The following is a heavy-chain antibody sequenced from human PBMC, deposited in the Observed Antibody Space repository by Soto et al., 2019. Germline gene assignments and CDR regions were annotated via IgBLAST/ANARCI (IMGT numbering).Heavy chain of an antibody. CDR1: GGTFSSYA. Sequence: SVKVSCKASGGTFSSYAISWVRQATGQGLEWMGGIIPIFGTANYAQKFQGRVTITADKSTSTAYMELSSLRSEDTAVYYCARAEVVPAAIPSLLYYYYGMDVWGQGTTVTVSS. D-gene: IGHD2-2*02. CDR3: ARAEVVPAAIPSLLYYYYGMDV. CDR2: IIPIFGTA. V-gene: IGHV1-69*06. J-gene: IGHJ6*02.